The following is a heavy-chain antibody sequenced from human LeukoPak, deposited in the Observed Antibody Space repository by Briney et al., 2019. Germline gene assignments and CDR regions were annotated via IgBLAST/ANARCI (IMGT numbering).Heavy chain of an antibody. V-gene: IGHV3-74*01. CDR3: TGGDY. CDR2: INSDGSNT. CDR1: GFTFSTYW. Sequence: GGSLRLSCAASGFTFSTYWMHWVRHAPGKGLVWVSRINSDGSNTSYADSVKGRFTISRDNAKNTLYLQVNSLRGEDTAVYYCTGGDYWGQGTLVTVSS. J-gene: IGHJ4*02.